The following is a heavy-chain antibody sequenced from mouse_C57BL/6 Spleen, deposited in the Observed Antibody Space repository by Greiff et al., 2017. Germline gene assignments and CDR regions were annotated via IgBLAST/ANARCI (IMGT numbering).Heavy chain of an antibody. Sequence: QVQLKQPGAELVKPGASVKLSCKASGYTFTSYWMHWVKQRPGQGLEWIGMIHPNSGSTNYNEKFKSKATLTVDKSSSTAYMQLSSLTSEDAAVYYCARPVITTVVDYAMDYWGQGTSVTVSS. CDR3: ARPVITTVVDYAMDY. V-gene: IGHV1-64*01. CDR1: GYTFTSYW. CDR2: IHPNSGST. J-gene: IGHJ4*01. D-gene: IGHD1-1*01.